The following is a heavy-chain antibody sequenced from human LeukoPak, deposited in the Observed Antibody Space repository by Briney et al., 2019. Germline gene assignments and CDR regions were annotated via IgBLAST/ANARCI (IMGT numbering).Heavy chain of an antibody. D-gene: IGHD3-10*01. V-gene: IGHV4-39*01. CDR3: ASMLTYYYGSGSYYIDC. CDR1: GGSISTTSFY. J-gene: IGHJ4*02. CDR2: IYFSGST. Sequence: TSETLSLTCSVSGGSISTTSFYWGWIRQPPGKGLEWIVSIYFSGSTYYNPSIKSRVTISVDTSNTQFSLKLSSVTAADTAVYYCASMLTYYYGSGSYYIDCWGQGTLVTVSS.